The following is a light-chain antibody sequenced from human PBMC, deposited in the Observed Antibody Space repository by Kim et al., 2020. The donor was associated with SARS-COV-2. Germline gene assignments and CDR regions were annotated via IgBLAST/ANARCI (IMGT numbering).Light chain of an antibody. CDR1: QSDGSSS. V-gene: IGKV3-20*01. CDR2: GAS. Sequence: TPGEGATRSCRASQSDGSSSLAWYQQKPDQAPRLLIYGASSRATGIPDRFRGSGSGTDFTLTISRLEPEDFAVYYCQQYGSSPGTFGGGTKVDIK. CDR3: QQYGSSPGT. J-gene: IGKJ4*01.